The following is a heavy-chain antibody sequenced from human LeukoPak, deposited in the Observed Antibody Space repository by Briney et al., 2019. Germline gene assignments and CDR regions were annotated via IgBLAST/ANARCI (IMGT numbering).Heavy chain of an antibody. CDR1: GGSISSYY. CDR3: ARVRPTSSGWYYFDY. J-gene: IGHJ4*02. V-gene: IGHV4-4*07. CDR2: IYTSGST. Sequence: SQTLSLTCTVSGGSISSYYCSWIRQPDGEGLEWIGRIYTSGSTNYNPSLKSRVTMSVDTSKNQFSLKLSSVTAADTAVYYCARVRPTSSGWYYFDYWGQGTLVTVSS. D-gene: IGHD6-19*01.